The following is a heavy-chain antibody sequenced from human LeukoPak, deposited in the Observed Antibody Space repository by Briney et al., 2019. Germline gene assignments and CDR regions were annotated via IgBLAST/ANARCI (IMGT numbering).Heavy chain of an antibody. V-gene: IGHV3-74*01. D-gene: IGHD4-17*01. Sequence: GGSMRLSCAASGFIFRNYWMHWVRQAPGKGLVWVARINPNGITTTYTDSVKGRFTISRDNAKNTLYLQMNSLRVEDTAVYYCARDFAGDRDYWGQGTLVTVSS. CDR2: INPNGITT. J-gene: IGHJ4*02. CDR1: GFIFRNYW. CDR3: ARDFAGDRDY.